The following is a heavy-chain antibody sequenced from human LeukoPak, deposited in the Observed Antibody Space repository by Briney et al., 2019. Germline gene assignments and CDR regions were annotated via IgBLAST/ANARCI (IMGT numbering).Heavy chain of an antibody. CDR2: IKEDESEK. J-gene: IGHJ4*02. Sequence: GGSLRLSCVASGFTFSTFWMSWVRQAPGKGLEWVANIKEDESEKYYVDSVKGRFTISRDNAKNSLYLQMNSLRAEDTAVYYCARFDFWSGQDFDYWGQGTLVTVSS. CDR1: GFTFSTFW. V-gene: IGHV3-7*01. D-gene: IGHD3-3*01. CDR3: ARFDFWSGQDFDY.